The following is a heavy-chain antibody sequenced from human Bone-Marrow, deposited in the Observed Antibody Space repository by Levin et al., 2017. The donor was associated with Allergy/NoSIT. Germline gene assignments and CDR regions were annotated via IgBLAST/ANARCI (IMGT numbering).Heavy chain of an antibody. CDR2: VTKDGSNE. V-gene: IGHV3-30-3*01. CDR1: GFAFNSYP. D-gene: IGHD7-27*01. J-gene: IGHJ6*02. Sequence: LSLTCAASGFAFNSYPMHWVRQAPGKGLDWVAFVTKDGSNEFYADSVKGRFTISRDNSKNTLFLQMNSLRAEDTAVYYCVRETSNWGYYYGMDVWGQGTTVTFSS. CDR3: VRETSNWGYYYGMDV.